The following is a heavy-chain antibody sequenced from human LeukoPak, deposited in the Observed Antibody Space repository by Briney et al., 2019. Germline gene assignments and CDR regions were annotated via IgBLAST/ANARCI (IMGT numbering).Heavy chain of an antibody. CDR3: ARVGIALTSPFDY. CDR2: MSSRGYPT. Sequence: PGGSLRLSCLASGFTFSDYYMSWVRQAPGKGLEWLSYMSSRGYPTYYAESVKGRFTISRDNAKNTLYLQMHNLRADDTAVYFCARVGIALTSPFDYWGLGTLVAVSS. D-gene: IGHD1-1*01. J-gene: IGHJ4*02. CDR1: GFTFSDYY. V-gene: IGHV3-11*01.